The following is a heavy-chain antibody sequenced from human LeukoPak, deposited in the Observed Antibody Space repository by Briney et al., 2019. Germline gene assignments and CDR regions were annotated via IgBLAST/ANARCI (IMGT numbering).Heavy chain of an antibody. V-gene: IGHV4-34*01. D-gene: IGHD5-12*01. CDR3: ARWRYDEYYYSGMDV. J-gene: IGHJ6*02. Sequence: NASETLSLTCAVYGGSFSGYYWSWIRQPPGKGLEWIGEINHSGSTNYNPSLKSRVTISVDTSKNQFSLKLSSVTAAATAVYYCARWRYDEYYYSGMDVWGQGTTVTVSS. CDR2: INHSGST. CDR1: GGSFSGYY.